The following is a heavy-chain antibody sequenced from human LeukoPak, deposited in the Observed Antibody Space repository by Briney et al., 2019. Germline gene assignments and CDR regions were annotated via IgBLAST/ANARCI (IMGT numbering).Heavy chain of an antibody. CDR3: ARVADYYDGSGYYDY. CDR1: GGSISSGSYY. D-gene: IGHD3-22*01. CDR2: IYTSGST. J-gene: IGHJ4*02. Sequence: PSETLSLTCTVSGGSISSGSYYWSWIRQPAGKGLEWIGRIYTSGSTNYNPSLKSRVTISVDTSKNQFSLRLSSVTAADTAVYYCARVADYYDGSGYYDYWGQGTLVTVSS. V-gene: IGHV4-61*02.